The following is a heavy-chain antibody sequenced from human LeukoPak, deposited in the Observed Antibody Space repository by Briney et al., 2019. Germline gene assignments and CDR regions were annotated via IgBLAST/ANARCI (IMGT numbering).Heavy chain of an antibody. CDR2: IKEDGSAK. D-gene: IGHD2-15*01. J-gene: IGHJ3*02. CDR1: GLSFSSYW. V-gene: IGHV3-7*01. CDR3: ARDYDYFSGHNLDAYDI. Sequence: GGSLRLSCAASGLSFSSYWMTWVRQAPGKGLEWVANIKEDGSAKSYVDSVKGRFTISRDNAKNSLYLQMNSLRVEETAVYYCARDYDYFSGHNLDAYDIWGQGPTVIVSS.